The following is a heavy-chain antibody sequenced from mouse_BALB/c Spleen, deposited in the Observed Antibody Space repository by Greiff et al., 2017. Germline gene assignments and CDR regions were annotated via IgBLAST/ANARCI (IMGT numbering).Heavy chain of an antibody. CDR3: AREGNIYYFDY. CDR1: GYTFTDYN. J-gene: IGHJ2*01. D-gene: IGHD2-1*01. Sequence: EVKVVESGPELVKPGASVKISCKASGYTFTDYNMHWVKQSHGKSLEWIGYIYPYNGGTGYNQKFKSKATLTVDNSSSTAYMELRSLTSEDSAVYYCAREGNIYYFDYWGQGTTLTVSS. V-gene: IGHV1S29*02. CDR2: IYPYNGGT.